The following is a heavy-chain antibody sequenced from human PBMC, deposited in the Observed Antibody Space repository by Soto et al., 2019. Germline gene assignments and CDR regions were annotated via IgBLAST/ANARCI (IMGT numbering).Heavy chain of an antibody. D-gene: IGHD6-13*01. CDR3: ARGIAAAAPTYDGAFDI. CDR1: GGTFSSYA. V-gene: IGHV1-69*13. J-gene: IGHJ3*02. CDR2: IIPIFGTA. Sequence: ASVKVSCKASGGTFSSYAISWVRQAPAQGLEWMGGIIPIFGTANYAQKFQGRVTITADESTSTAYMELSSLRSEDTAVYYCARGIAAAAPTYDGAFDIWGQGTMVTVSS.